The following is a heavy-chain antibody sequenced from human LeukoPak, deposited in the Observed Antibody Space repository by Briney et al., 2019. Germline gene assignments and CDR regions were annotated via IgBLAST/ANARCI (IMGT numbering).Heavy chain of an antibody. Sequence: PGGSLRLSCAASGFTFSSYAMSWVRQAPGKGLEWVSAISGSGGSTYYAESVKGRFTISRDNSKNTLYLQMNSLRAEDTAVYYCAKDLGMVRGVSYFEYWGQGTLVTVSS. V-gene: IGHV3-23*01. CDR3: AKDLGMVRGVSYFEY. J-gene: IGHJ4*02. CDR2: ISGSGGST. D-gene: IGHD3-10*01. CDR1: GFTFSSYA.